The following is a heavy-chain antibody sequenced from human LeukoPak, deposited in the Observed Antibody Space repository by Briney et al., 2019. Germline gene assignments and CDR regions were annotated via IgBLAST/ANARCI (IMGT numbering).Heavy chain of an antibody. Sequence: PGGSLRLSCAASGFTFSSYSMNWVRQAPGKGLEWVSSISSSSSYIYYADSAKGRFTISRHDAKNSLYLQMISLRAEHTAVYYCAREGYYYGMDVWGQGTTVTVSS. CDR2: ISSSSSYI. CDR1: GFTFSSYS. V-gene: IGHV3-21*01. J-gene: IGHJ6*02. CDR3: AREGYYYGMDV.